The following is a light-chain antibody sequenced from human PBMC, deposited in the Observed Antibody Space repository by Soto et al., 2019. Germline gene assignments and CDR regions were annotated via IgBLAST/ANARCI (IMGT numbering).Light chain of an antibody. CDR1: ESGSSSY. CDR3: QHYEASLRA. CDR2: GAS. V-gene: IGKV3-20*01. J-gene: IGKJ1*01. Sequence: ELVLTQSPCTLSLSPGERATLSCRASESGSSSYFAWYQQKPGQAPRLLIYGASSRPTGIPDRFSGRGSGTDFTLKIMRLEPEDSAVDYCQHYEASLRAFGHGTKVDIK.